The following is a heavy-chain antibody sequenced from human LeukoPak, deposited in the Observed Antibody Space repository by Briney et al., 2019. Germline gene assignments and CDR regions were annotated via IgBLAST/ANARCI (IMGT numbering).Heavy chain of an antibody. J-gene: IGHJ4*02. CDR2: IIPIFGTA. Sequence: GASVKVSCKASGGTFSSYAISWVRQAPGQGLEWMGGIIPIFGTANYAQKFQGRVTITTDESTSTAYMELSSLRSENTAVYYCASSGNDSDYGPDFDYWGQGTPVTVSS. V-gene: IGHV1-69*05. D-gene: IGHD5-12*01. CDR3: ASSGNDSDYGPDFDY. CDR1: GGTFSSYA.